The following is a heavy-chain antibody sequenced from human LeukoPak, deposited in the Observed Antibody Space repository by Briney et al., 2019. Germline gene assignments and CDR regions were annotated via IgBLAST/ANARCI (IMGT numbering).Heavy chain of an antibody. CDR3: AKESNDFRSGRPEYFQH. Sequence: PGGSLRLSCAASGFTFSSYAMSWVRQAPGKGLEWVSAISGSGGSTYYADSVKGRFTISRDNSKNTLYLQMNSLRAEDTAVYYCAKESNDFRSGRPEYFQHWGQGTLVTVSS. D-gene: IGHD3-3*01. CDR1: GFTFSSYA. J-gene: IGHJ1*01. CDR2: ISGSGGST. V-gene: IGHV3-23*01.